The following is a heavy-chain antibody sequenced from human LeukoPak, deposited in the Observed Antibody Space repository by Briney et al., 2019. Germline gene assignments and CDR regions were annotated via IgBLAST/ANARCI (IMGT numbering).Heavy chain of an antibody. CDR3: ASSYYYDSSGYSSGHFDY. CDR2: ISAYNGNT. CDR1: GYTFTSYG. J-gene: IGHJ4*02. D-gene: IGHD3-22*01. V-gene: IGHV1-18*01. Sequence: GASVKVSCKASGYTFTSYGISWVRQAPGQGLEGMGWISAYNGNTNYAQKLQGRVTMTTDTSTSTAYMELRSLRSDDTAVYYCASSYYYDSSGYSSGHFDYWGQGTLVTVSS.